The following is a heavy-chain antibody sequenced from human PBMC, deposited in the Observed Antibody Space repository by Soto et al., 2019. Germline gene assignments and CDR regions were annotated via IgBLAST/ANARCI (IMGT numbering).Heavy chain of an antibody. V-gene: IGHV4-59*01. CDR3: ARSRGYGSMNWFDP. D-gene: IGHD5-12*01. CDR1: GGSISSYY. Sequence: PSETLSLTCTVSGGSISSYYWSWIRQPPGKGLEWIGYIYYSGSTNYNPSLKSRVTISVDTSKNQFSLKLSSVTAADTAVYYCARSRGYGSMNWFDPWGQGTLVTVSS. CDR2: IYYSGST. J-gene: IGHJ5*02.